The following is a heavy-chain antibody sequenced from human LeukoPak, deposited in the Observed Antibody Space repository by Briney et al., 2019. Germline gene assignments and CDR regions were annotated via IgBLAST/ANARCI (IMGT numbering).Heavy chain of an antibody. J-gene: IGHJ4*02. Sequence: GRSLRLSCAASGFTFSSYEMNWVRQAPGKGLEWVSYISSSGSTIYYADSVKGRFTISRDNAKNSLYLQMNSLRAEDTAVYYCARRSPNYYFDYWGQGTPVTVSS. V-gene: IGHV3-48*03. CDR2: ISSSGSTI. CDR1: GFTFSSYE. CDR3: ARRSPNYYFDY.